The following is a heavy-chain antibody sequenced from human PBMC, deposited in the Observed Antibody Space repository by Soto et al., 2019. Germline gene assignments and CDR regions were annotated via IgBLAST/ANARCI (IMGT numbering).Heavy chain of an antibody. CDR1: GGSFSGYY. J-gene: IGHJ6*02. CDR3: ARVSCYGDYVSTCYYYDYGMDV. Sequence: ASETLSLTCAVYGGSFSGYYWSWIRQPPGKGLEWIGEINHSGSTNYNPSLKSRVTTSVDTSKNQFSLKLRSVTAADTAVYYCARVSCYGDYVSTCYYYDYGMDVWGQGTTVTVSS. CDR2: INHSGST. V-gene: IGHV4-34*01. D-gene: IGHD4-17*01.